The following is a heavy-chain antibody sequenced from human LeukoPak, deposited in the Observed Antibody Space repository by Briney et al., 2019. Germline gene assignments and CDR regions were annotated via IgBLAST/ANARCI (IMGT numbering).Heavy chain of an antibody. V-gene: IGHV1-18*01. CDR3: ARQWLVLSAFDY. CDR1: GYNFTDYG. CDR2: ISAYNGYR. J-gene: IGHJ4*02. Sequence: ASVKVSCKASGYNFTDYGITWVRQAPGQGLEWMGWISAYNGYRNYAQKLQGRVTMTTDTSTSTAYMELRSLRPDDTAVYYCARQWLVLSAFDYWGQGTLVTVSS. D-gene: IGHD6-19*01.